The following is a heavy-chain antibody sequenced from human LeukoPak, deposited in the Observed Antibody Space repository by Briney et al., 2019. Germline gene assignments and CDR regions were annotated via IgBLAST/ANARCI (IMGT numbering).Heavy chain of an antibody. V-gene: IGHV3-11*01. CDR1: GFTFSDYY. CDR2: ISSSGSTI. Sequence: GGSLRLSCAASGFTFSDYYMSWIRQAPGKGLEWVSYISSSGSTIYYADAVKGRFTISRANAKNSLYLQMNSLRAEDTAVYYCARGTVTMSCDYWGQGTLVTVSS. CDR3: ARGTVTMSCDY. J-gene: IGHJ4*02. D-gene: IGHD4-17*01.